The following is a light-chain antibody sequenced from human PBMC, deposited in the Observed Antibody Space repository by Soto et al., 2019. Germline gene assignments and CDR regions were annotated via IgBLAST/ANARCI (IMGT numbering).Light chain of an antibody. CDR2: GNS. V-gene: IGLV1-40*01. CDR1: SSNIGAGYD. J-gene: IGLJ1*01. CDR3: QSYDSSLSGYV. Sequence: HSVLTQAPSVSGVPGQRGTISCTGSSSNIGAGYDVHWYQQLPGTAPKLLIYGNSNRPSGVPDRFSGSKSGTSASLAITGLQAEDEADYYCQSYDSSLSGYVFGTGTKVTVL.